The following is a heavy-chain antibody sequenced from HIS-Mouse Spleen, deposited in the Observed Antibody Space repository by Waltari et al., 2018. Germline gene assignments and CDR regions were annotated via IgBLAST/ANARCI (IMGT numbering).Heavy chain of an antibody. V-gene: IGHV3-23*01. J-gene: IGHJ4*02. CDR3: AQNYYGSGSYYY. CDR1: GFTFSSYA. CDR2: IGGRGGST. D-gene: IGHD3-10*01. Sequence: EVQLLESGGGLVQPGGSLRPSCAASGFTFSSYAMSWVRQAPGKGREWVSAIGGRGGSTYYTGSVKGRFTISRDTSKNTLYLQMNSLRAEETAVYYCAQNYYGSGSYYYWGQGTLVTVSS.